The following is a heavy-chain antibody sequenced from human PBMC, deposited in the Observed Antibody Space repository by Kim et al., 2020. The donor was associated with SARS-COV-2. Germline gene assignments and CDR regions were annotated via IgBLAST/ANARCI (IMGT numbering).Heavy chain of an antibody. V-gene: IGHV4-34*01. CDR1: GGSFSGYY. CDR3: ARGRLPYSSGWAY. CDR2: INHSGST. Sequence: SETLSLTCAVYGGSFSGYYWSWIRQPPGKGLEWIGEINHSGSTNYNPSLKSRVTISVDTSKNQFSLKLSSVTAADTAVYYCARGRLPYSSGWAYWGQGTLVTVSS. J-gene: IGHJ4*02. D-gene: IGHD6-19*01.